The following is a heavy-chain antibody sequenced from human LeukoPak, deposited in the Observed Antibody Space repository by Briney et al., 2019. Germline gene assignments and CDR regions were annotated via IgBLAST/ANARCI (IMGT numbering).Heavy chain of an antibody. D-gene: IGHD2-2*01. CDR3: ANLYCSSTICSYYFDY. Sequence: PGGSLRLSCAASGFTFRSWGMHWVRQVPGKGLEWAAFIRSDGTNKYYGDSVKGRFTISRDNSENTLYLQMNSLRPEDTAVYYCANLYCSSTICSYYFDYWGQGTLVTVSS. V-gene: IGHV3-30*02. CDR1: GFTFRSWG. J-gene: IGHJ4*02. CDR2: IRSDGTNK.